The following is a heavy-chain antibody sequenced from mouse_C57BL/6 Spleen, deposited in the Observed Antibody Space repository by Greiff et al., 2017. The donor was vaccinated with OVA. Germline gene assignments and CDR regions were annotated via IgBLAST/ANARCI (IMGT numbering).Heavy chain of an antibody. CDR3: ASNYYGSSYWYFDV. CDR1: GFTFSDYG. D-gene: IGHD1-1*01. CDR2: ISSGSSTI. V-gene: IGHV5-17*01. J-gene: IGHJ1*03. Sequence: EVQLVESGGGLVKPGGSLKLSCAASGFTFSDYGMHWVRQAPEKGLEWVAYISSGSSTIYYADTVKGRFTISRDNAKNTLFLQITSLRSEDTAMYYCASNYYGSSYWYFDVWGTGTTVTVSS.